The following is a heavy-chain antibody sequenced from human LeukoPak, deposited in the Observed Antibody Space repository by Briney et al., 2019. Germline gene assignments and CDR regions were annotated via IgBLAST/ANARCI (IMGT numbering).Heavy chain of an antibody. Sequence: SQTLSLTCAISGDSVSSNSAAWNWIRQSPSRGLEWLGRTYYRSKWYNDYAVSVKSRITINLDTSKNQFSLQLNSVTPEDTAVYYCARAQEQLDAHYYYYYMDVWGKGTTVTVSS. V-gene: IGHV6-1*01. D-gene: IGHD6-6*01. CDR3: ARAQEQLDAHYYYYYMDV. CDR1: GDSVSSNSAA. J-gene: IGHJ6*03. CDR2: TYYRSKWYN.